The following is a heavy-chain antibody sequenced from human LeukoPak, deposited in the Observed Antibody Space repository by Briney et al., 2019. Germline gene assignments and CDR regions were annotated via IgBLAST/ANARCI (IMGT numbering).Heavy chain of an antibody. CDR3: ARASIDEPERFDY. CDR1: GGSISSGDYY. V-gene: IGHV4-61*08. J-gene: IGHJ4*02. CDR2: IYYSGGN. Sequence: SETLSLTCTVSGGSISSGDYYWSWLRQPPGKGLEWIGYIYYSGGNNYNPSLKSRVTISVDTSKNQFSLKVNSVTAADTAVYYCARASIDEPERFDYWGPGILVTVSS.